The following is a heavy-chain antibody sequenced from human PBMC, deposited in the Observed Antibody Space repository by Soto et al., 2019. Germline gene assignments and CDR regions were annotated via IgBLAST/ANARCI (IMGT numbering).Heavy chain of an antibody. CDR1: GYTFTGQY. V-gene: IGHV1-69*13. CDR3: ARVYDSSGYYGSDY. D-gene: IGHD3-22*01. J-gene: IGHJ4*02. Sequence: SVKVSCKASGYTFTGQYIHWVRQAPGQGLEWMGGIIPIFGTANYAQKFQGRVTITADESTSTAYMELSSLRSEDTAVYYCARVYDSSGYYGSDYWGQGTLVTVSS. CDR2: IIPIFGTA.